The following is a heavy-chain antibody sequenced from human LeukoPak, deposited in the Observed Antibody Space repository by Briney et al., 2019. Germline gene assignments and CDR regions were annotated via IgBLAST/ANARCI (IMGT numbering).Heavy chain of an antibody. CDR1: GGSFSGYY. CDR2: INHSGST. D-gene: IGHD4-17*01. V-gene: IGHV4-34*01. J-gene: IGHJ2*01. Sequence: SGTLSLTCAVYGGSFSGYYWSWIRQPPGKGLEWIGEINHSGSTNYNPSLKSRVTISVDTSKNQFSLKLSSVTAADTAVYYCARGGYGDWYFDLWGRGTLVTVSS. CDR3: ARGGYGDWYFDL.